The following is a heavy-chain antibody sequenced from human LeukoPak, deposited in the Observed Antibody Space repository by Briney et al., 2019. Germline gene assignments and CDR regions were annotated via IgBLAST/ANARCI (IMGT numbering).Heavy chain of an antibody. CDR1: GGSVSNYY. Sequence: SETLSLTCTVSGGSVSNYYWSWIRQPPEKGLEWVAFMYYTGSPKYNPSLQSRVTISVDTSKNQFSLKLSSVTAADTAVYYCASGASGNRRYCSGGSCYSGWFDPWGQGTLVTVSS. J-gene: IGHJ5*02. CDR2: MYYTGSP. D-gene: IGHD2-15*01. CDR3: ASGASGNRRYCSGGSCYSGWFDP. V-gene: IGHV4-59*08.